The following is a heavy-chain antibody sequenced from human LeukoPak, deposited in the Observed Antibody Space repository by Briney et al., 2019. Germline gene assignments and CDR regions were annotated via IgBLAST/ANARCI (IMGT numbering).Heavy chain of an antibody. V-gene: IGHV3-30-3*01. CDR2: ISYDGSNK. Sequence: GGSLRLSCAASGFTFSSYAMHWVRQAPGKGLEWVAVISYDGSNKHYADSVKGRFTISRDNSKNTLYLQMNSLRAEDTAVYYCARNKLSIVVVPAAIDYWGQGTLVTVSS. D-gene: IGHD2-2*01. CDR3: ARNKLSIVVVPAAIDY. CDR1: GFTFSSYA. J-gene: IGHJ4*02.